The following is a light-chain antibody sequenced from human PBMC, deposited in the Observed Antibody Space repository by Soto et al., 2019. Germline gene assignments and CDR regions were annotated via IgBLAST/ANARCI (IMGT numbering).Light chain of an antibody. J-gene: IGKJ1*01. Sequence: EIVLTQSPGTLSLSPGERATLSCRASQSVSSSYLAWYHQKPGQAPRLLIYGASSRATGIPDRFSGSGSGTDFTRTISRLEPEDFAVYYCQQYGSSPGTFGQGTKVGIK. CDR1: QSVSSSY. CDR3: QQYGSSPGT. V-gene: IGKV3-20*01. CDR2: GAS.